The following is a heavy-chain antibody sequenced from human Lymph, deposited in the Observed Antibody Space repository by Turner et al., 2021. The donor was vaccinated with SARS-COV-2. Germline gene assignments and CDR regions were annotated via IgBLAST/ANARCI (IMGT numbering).Heavy chain of an antibody. Sequence: EVQLLASGGDLVQPGGSLRLSCAASGFTFSNYAMSWVRQAPGKGLEWVSDISGSGARTYYADSVKGRFTISRDNSKNTLFLQMNRLRADDTAIYYCAKSPLGEDYFDYWGQGTLVTVSS. D-gene: IGHD3-16*01. J-gene: IGHJ4*02. V-gene: IGHV3-23*01. CDR2: ISGSGART. CDR1: GFTFSNYA. CDR3: AKSPLGEDYFDY.